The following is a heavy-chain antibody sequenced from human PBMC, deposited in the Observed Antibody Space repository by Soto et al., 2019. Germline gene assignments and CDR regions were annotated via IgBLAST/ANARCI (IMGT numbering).Heavy chain of an antibody. CDR1: GYTFSSYW. CDR3: ARNGGRGMKDAFDI. J-gene: IGHJ3*02. D-gene: IGHD2-15*01. CDR2: IYPGDSDT. V-gene: IGHV5-51*01. Sequence: GESLKISCKGSGYTFSSYWIGWVRQMPGNGLEWMGIIYPGDSDTKYSPTFEGQVTISVDKFISTAYLQWSSLKALDTAMYYCARNGGRGMKDAFDIWGQGTMVTVSS.